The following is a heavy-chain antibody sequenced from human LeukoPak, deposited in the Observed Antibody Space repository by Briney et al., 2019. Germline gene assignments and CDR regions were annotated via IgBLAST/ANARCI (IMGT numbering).Heavy chain of an antibody. V-gene: IGHV3-74*01. J-gene: IGHJ4*02. CDR1: GFTFSNHW. Sequence: GGSLRLSCAASGFTFSNHWMHWVRQAPGKGLIWVSRINSDGSGATYADSVKGRFTISRDNAKNTLYLQMNSLRAEDTAVYYCAKDIVEYYYDRGSFDYWGQGTLVTVSS. CDR2: INSDGSGA. CDR3: AKDIVEYYYDRGSFDY. D-gene: IGHD3-22*01.